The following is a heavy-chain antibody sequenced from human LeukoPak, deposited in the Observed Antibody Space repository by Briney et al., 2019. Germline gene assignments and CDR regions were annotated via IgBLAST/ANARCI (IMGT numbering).Heavy chain of an antibody. CDR2: INHSGST. V-gene: IGHV4-34*01. Sequence: SETLSLTCTVYGGSISSYYWSWIRQPAGKGLEWIGEINHSGSTNYNPSLKSRVTISVDTSKNQFSLKLSSVAAADTAVYYCARLDTYYDFWSGYLNWFDPWGQGTLVTVSS. J-gene: IGHJ5*02. CDR3: ARLDTYYDFWSGYLNWFDP. D-gene: IGHD3-3*01. CDR1: GGSISSYY.